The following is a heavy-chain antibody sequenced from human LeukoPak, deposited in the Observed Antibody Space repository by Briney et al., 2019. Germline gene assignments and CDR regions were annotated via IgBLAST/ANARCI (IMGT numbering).Heavy chain of an antibody. CDR3: AKGELHFNTCSFDY. CDR2: ISYDGNHK. J-gene: IGHJ4*02. Sequence: GTSLRLSCAASGFTFSSGMHCVRQAPGKGLEWVAVISYDGNHKYYGDSVKGRFTISRDNSRNTLYLQMDSLKTEDTAVYYCAKGELHFNTCSFDYWGQGTLVTVSS. V-gene: IGHV3-30*18. D-gene: IGHD1-26*01. CDR1: GFTFSSG.